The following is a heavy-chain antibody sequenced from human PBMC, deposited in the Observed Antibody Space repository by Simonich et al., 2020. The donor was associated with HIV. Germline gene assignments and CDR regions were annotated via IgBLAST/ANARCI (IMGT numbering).Heavy chain of an antibody. CDR2: INHRGST. CDR1: GVSFSGYY. Sequence: QVQLQQWGAGLLKPSETLSLTCAVFGVSFSGYYWTWIRQPPGKGLEWIGEINHRGSTNNNPSLKSRVTISVDTSNNQFSLKLSSVTAADTAVYYCARHLNGMRLVRGVYDSWGQGTLVTVSS. D-gene: IGHD3-10*01. CDR3: ARHLNGMRLVRGVYDS. J-gene: IGHJ4*02. V-gene: IGHV4-34*01.